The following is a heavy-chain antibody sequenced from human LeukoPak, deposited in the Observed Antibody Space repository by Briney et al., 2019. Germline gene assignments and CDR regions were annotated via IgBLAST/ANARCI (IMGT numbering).Heavy chain of an antibody. CDR3: ARDRGGSYSAIDY. Sequence: GGSLRLSCAASGFTFDDYAMHWVRQAPGKGLEWVSGISWNSGSIGYADSVKGRFTISRDNAKNSLYLQMNSLRAEDTAVYYCARDRGGSYSAIDYWGQGTLVTVSS. V-gene: IGHV3-9*01. D-gene: IGHD2-15*01. J-gene: IGHJ4*02. CDR1: GFTFDDYA. CDR2: ISWNSGSI.